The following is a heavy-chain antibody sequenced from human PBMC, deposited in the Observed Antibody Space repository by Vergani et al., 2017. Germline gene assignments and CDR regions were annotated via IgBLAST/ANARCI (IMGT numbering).Heavy chain of an antibody. CDR3: VGGYYDFWSGYLPPGDY. Sequence: EVQLLESGGGLVQPGGSLRLSCAASGFTFSSYAMSWVRQAPGKGLEWVSAISGSGGSTYSADSVKGRFTISRDNSKNTLYLQMNSLRAEDTAVYYCVGGYYDFWSGYLPPGDYWGQGTLVTVSS. J-gene: IGHJ4*02. CDR1: GFTFSSYA. D-gene: IGHD3-3*01. CDR2: ISGSGGST. V-gene: IGHV3-23*01.